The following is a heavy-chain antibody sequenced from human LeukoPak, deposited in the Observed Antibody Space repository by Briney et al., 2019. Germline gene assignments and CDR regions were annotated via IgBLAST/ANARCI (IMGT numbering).Heavy chain of an antibody. J-gene: IGHJ3*02. Sequence: SETLSLTCTVSGGSISNYYWSWIRQPPGKGLEWIAYIDYRGSTTYNPSLKSRVTISVDTSRNQFSLKLSSVTAADAAVYYCARSRSGYSYDHAAFDIWGQGTMVTDSS. CDR3: ARSRSGYSYDHAAFDI. D-gene: IGHD5-18*01. CDR1: GGSISNYY. V-gene: IGHV4-59*01. CDR2: IDYRGST.